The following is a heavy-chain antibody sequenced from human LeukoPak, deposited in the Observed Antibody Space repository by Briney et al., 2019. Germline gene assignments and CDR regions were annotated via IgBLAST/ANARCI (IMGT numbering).Heavy chain of an antibody. D-gene: IGHD3-10*01. CDR2: FIPFFGTE. J-gene: IGHJ5*02. CDR3: ATTSLYLAGSNHRWWFDP. Sequence: GDPLKVSCKASGGTFSSSGITWVRQAPGQGLECMGGFIPFFGTENYAQEFQGRVTITTDESTSTTYMQLNSLRSDDTAIYCCATTSLYLAGSNHRWWFDPWGQGTLVTVSS. V-gene: IGHV1-69*05. CDR1: GGTFSSSG.